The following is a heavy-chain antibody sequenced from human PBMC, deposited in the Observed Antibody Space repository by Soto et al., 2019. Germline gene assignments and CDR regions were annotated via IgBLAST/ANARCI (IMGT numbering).Heavy chain of an antibody. CDR1: GGSFSGYY. CDR2: INHSGST. V-gene: IGHV4-34*01. Sequence: QVQLQQWGAGLLKPSETLSLTCAVYGGSFSGYYWSWIRQPPGKGLEWIGEINHSGSTNYNPSLKSRVTISVDTSKNQFYLKLSSVTAADTAVDYCASPPLTLELSSGACDIWGQGTMVTVSS. D-gene: IGHD1-7*01. CDR3: ASPPLTLELSSGACDI. J-gene: IGHJ3*02.